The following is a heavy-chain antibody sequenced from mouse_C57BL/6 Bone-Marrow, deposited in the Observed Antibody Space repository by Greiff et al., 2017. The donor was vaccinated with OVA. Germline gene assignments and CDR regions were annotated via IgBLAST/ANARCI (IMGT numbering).Heavy chain of an antibody. CDR3: ARSNWGYFDY. CDR1: GYTFTSYW. Sequence: QVQLKQPGAELAKPGASVKLSCKASGYTFTSYWMHWVKQRPGRGLEWIGRIDPNSGGTKYNEKFKSKATLTVDKPSSTAYMQLSSLTSEDSAVYYCARSNWGYFDYWGQGTTLTVSS. D-gene: IGHD4-1*01. CDR2: IDPNSGGT. J-gene: IGHJ2*01. V-gene: IGHV1-72*01.